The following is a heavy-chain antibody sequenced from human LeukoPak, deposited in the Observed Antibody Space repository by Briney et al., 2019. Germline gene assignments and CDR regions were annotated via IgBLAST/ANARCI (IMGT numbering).Heavy chain of an antibody. Sequence: ASVKVSCKASGYTFTSYYMHWVRQAPGQGLEWMGIINPSGGSTNYAQKFQGRVTITADESTSTAYMELSSLRSDDTAVYNCARVVTPRYCTSLTCYWKGWFDPWGQGTLVTVSS. J-gene: IGHJ5*02. CDR2: INPSGGST. V-gene: IGHV1-46*01. CDR1: GYTFTSYY. D-gene: IGHD2-8*01. CDR3: ARVVTPRYCTSLTCYWKGWFDP.